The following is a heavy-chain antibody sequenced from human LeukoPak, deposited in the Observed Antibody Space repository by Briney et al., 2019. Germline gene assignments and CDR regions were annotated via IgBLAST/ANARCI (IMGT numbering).Heavy chain of an antibody. V-gene: IGHV4-34*01. CDR1: SGSLINYY. CDR2: IGHVGNT. Sequence: PSETLSLTCAVYSGSLINYYWSWIRQPPGKGLEWIGDIGHVGNTNYNPALKSRVIMTIHTSRNQFSLQINSLTASDTAGYYCAMVLWQSGRPGPWDQGSLVIVSS. CDR3: AMVLWQSGRPGP. D-gene: IGHD4/OR15-4a*01. J-gene: IGHJ5*02.